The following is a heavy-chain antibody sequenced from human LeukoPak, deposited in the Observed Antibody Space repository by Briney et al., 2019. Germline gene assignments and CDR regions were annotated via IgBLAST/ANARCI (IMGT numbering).Heavy chain of an antibody. CDR2: IYPGDSDT. V-gene: IGHV5-51*01. D-gene: IGHD3-3*01. J-gene: IGHJ6*02. CDR1: GYSFTSYW. Sequence: GESLKISCKGSGYSFTSYWIGWVRQMPGKGLEWMGIIYPGDSDTRYSPSFQGQVTISADKSISTAYLQWSSLKASDTAMCYCARYYDFWSGYQYYYYGMDVWGQGTTVTVSS. CDR3: ARYYDFWSGYQYYYYGMDV.